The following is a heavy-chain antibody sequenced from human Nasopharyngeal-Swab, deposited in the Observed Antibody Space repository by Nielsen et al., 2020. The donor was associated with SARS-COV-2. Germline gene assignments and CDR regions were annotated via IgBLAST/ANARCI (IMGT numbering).Heavy chain of an antibody. Sequence: GSLRLSCTVSGGSISSYYWNWVRQPPGKGLEWIAYVYYSGSTKYNPSLKSRVTISVDGAKNQVSLKLTSVTAADTAVYYCARGDILTPYYYMDVWGRGTTVAVSS. V-gene: IGHV4-59*01. D-gene: IGHD3-9*01. J-gene: IGHJ6*03. CDR3: ARGDILTPYYYMDV. CDR1: GGSISSYY. CDR2: VYYSGST.